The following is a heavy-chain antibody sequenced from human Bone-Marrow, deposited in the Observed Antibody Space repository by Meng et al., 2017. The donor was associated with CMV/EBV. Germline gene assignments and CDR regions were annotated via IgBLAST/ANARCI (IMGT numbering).Heavy chain of an antibody. Sequence: GGSLRLSCAASGFTFSGSAMHWVRQASGKGLEWVGRIRSKANSYATAYAASVKGRFTISRDDSKNTAYLQMNSLKTEDTAVYYCAKGIREWDYYYYGMDVWGQGTTVTVSS. V-gene: IGHV3-73*01. D-gene: IGHD2-15*01. CDR3: AKGIREWDYYYYGMDV. CDR2: IRSKANSYAT. CDR1: GFTFSGSA. J-gene: IGHJ6*02.